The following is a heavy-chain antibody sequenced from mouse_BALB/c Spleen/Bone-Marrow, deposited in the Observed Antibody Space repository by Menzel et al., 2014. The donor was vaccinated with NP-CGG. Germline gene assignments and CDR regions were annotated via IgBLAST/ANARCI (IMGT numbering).Heavy chain of an antibody. CDR3: TRGGNWDDFDY. Sequence: VESGGGLVQPGGSRKLSCAASGFTLSSFGMHWVRQAPEKGLEWVAYISSGSSTIFYADTVKGRFTVSRDNPKNTLFLQMTSLRSEDTAMYYCTRGGNWDDFDYWGQGTTLTVSS. CDR1: GFTLSSFG. D-gene: IGHD4-1*01. V-gene: IGHV5-17*02. J-gene: IGHJ2*01. CDR2: ISSGSSTI.